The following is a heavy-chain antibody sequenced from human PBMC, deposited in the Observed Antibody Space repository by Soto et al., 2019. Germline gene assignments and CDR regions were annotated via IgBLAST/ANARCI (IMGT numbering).Heavy chain of an antibody. Sequence: EVPLLESGGGFVQPGGSLRLSCAASGFTFNNYDMSWVRQAAGKGLEWVSAISGSGTGTYYAGSVKGRFTISRDNSKNTLYLEMNSLRAEDTAVYYCATGGGYCSSSRCYAGFDNWGQGTLVTVSS. CDR3: ATGGGYCSSSRCYAGFDN. D-gene: IGHD2-2*01. CDR1: GFTFNNYD. CDR2: ISGSGTGT. V-gene: IGHV3-23*01. J-gene: IGHJ4*02.